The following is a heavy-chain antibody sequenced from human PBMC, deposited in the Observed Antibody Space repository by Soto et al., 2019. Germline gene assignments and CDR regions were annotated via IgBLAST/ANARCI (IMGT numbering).Heavy chain of an antibody. CDR3: ARGGPGYCSGGSCYSHYYYYYMDV. CDR2: INPNSGGT. J-gene: IGHJ6*03. CDR1: GYTFTGYY. D-gene: IGHD2-15*01. Sequence: ASVKVPCKASGYTFTGYYMHWVRQAPGQGLEWMGWINPNSGGTNYAQKFQGWVTKTRDTSISTAYMELSRLRSDDPDVYYCARGGPGYCSGGSCYSHYYYYYMDVWGKGTTVTVSS. V-gene: IGHV1-2*04.